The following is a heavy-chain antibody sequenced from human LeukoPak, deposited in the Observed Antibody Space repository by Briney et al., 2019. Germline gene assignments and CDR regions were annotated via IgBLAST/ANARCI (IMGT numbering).Heavy chain of an antibody. J-gene: IGHJ4*02. CDR1: GYTFTGYY. CDR2: INPNSGGT. D-gene: IGHD3-3*01. V-gene: IGHV1-2*02. Sequence: GASVKVSCKASGYTFTGYYMHWVRQAPGQGLEWMGWINPNSGGTNYAQKFQGRVTMTRDTSISTAYMELSRLRSDDTAVYYCARDLIYDFWSGDPQGFDYWGQGTLVTVSS. CDR3: ARDLIYDFWSGDPQGFDY.